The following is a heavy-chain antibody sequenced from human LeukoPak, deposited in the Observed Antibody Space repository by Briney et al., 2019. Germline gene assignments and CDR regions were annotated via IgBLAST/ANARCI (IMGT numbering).Heavy chain of an antibody. CDR2: INWSGGST. V-gene: IGHV3-20*04. D-gene: IGHD2-2*01. J-gene: IGHJ4*02. CDR1: GFAFDEHG. Sequence: GGSLRLSCTASGFAFDEHGMSWVRQVPGKGLEWLSDINWSGGSTGYADSLRGRFTISRDNAKNSLYLQMDSLRAEDTALYYCARAPITSPFYFDYWGQGTLVTVSS. CDR3: ARAPITSPFYFDY.